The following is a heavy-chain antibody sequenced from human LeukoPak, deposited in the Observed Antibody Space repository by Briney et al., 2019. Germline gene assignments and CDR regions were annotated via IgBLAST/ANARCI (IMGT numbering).Heavy chain of an antibody. V-gene: IGHV4-39*07. CDR2: IYYSGST. D-gene: IGHD3-22*01. CDR3: ARHGYYDSSGYYSPPYWFDP. CDR1: GGSISSSSYY. J-gene: IGHJ5*02. Sequence: SETLSLTCTVSGGSISSSSYYWGWIRQPPGKGLEWIGSIYYSGSTYYNPSLKSRVTISVDTSKNQFSLKLSSVTAADTAVYYCARHGYYDSSGYYSPPYWFDPWGQGTLVTVSS.